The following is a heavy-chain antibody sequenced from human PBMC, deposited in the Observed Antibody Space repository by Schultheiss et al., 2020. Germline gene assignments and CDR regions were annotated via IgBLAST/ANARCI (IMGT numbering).Heavy chain of an antibody. Sequence: SQTLSLTCAISGDSVSSNSAAWNWIRQSPSRGLEWLGRTYYRSKWYNDYAVSVKSRITINPDTSKNQFSLQLNSVTAADTAVYYCARQCEYYDFWSGWFAPWGQGTLVTVSS. CDR2: TYYRSKWYN. CDR1: GDSVSSNSAA. V-gene: IGHV6-1*01. D-gene: IGHD3-3*01. CDR3: ARQCEYYDFWSGWFAP. J-gene: IGHJ5*02.